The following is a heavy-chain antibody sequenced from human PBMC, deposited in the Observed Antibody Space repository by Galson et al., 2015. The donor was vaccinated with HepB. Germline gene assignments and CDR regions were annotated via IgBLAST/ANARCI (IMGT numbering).Heavy chain of an antibody. CDR1: GFTFSSYW. Sequence: SLRLSCAASGFTFSSYWMSWVRQAPGKGLEWVANINQDGREKYYVDSVKGRFTISRDNAKNSLYLQMNSLRAEDTAVYYCASDGGAELTWGLIAAAGTGYYGMDFWGQRTTVTVCS. CDR2: INQDGREK. V-gene: IGHV3-7*03. CDR3: ASDGGAELTWGLIAAAGTGYYGMDF. J-gene: IGHJ6*02. D-gene: IGHD6-25*01.